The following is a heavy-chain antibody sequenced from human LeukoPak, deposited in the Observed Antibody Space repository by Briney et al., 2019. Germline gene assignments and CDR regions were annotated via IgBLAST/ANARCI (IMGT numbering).Heavy chain of an antibody. V-gene: IGHV4-4*07. CDR1: GGSICNYY. Sequence: SETLSLTCTVSGGSICNYYWSWIRQPAGKGLEWIGRIYTSGSTDYSPSLKSRVTMSLDTSKNQFSLNLYSVTAADTAVYFCARESKTYDGSGYYHDSWGQGTLVTVSS. J-gene: IGHJ4*02. CDR3: ARESKTYDGSGYYHDS. D-gene: IGHD3-22*01. CDR2: IYTSGST.